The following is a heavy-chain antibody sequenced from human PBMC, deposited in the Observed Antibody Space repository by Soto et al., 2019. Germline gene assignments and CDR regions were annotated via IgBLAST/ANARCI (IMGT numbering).Heavy chain of an antibody. CDR2: IRSKANSYAT. V-gene: IGHV3-73*01. J-gene: IGHJ3*02. CDR3: TRPPRVGGVVPAAMAENAFDI. Sequence: GGSLRLSCAASGFTFSGSAMHWVRQASGKGLEWVGRIRSKANSYATAYAASVKGRFTIARDDSKNTAYLQMNSLKTGDTAVYYCTRPPRVGGVVPAAMAENAFDIWGQGTMVTVSS. D-gene: IGHD2-2*01. CDR1: GFTFSGSA.